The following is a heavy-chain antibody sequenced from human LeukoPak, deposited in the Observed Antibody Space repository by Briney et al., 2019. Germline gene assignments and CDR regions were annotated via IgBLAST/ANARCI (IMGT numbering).Heavy chain of an antibody. CDR3: ARDPDDYPGVAFDI. V-gene: IGHV3-7*04. J-gene: IGHJ3*02. CDR2: INQDGSKK. Sequence: PGGSLRLSCAASGFTFSSYAMSWVRQAPGKGLEWVANINQDGSKKYYVDSVKGRFTISRDNTKNSLYLQMNSLRAEDTAVYYCARDPDDYPGVAFDIWGQGTMVTVSS. D-gene: IGHD4-11*01. CDR1: GFTFSSYA.